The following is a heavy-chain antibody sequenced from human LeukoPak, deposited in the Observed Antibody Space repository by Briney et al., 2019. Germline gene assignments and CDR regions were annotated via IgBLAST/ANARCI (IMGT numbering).Heavy chain of an antibody. CDR2: IKQEGSEK. D-gene: IGHD3-22*01. V-gene: IGHV3-7*01. CDR3: ARRNDYYDSSGYLGVWAYYFDY. J-gene: IGHJ4*02. Sequence: GGSLRLSCAASGFTFSSYWMSWVRQAPGRGREWVANIKQEGSEKYYVDSVEGRFTISRDSAKNSLYLQTNSLRAEDTAVYYCARRNDYYDSSGYLGVWAYYFDYWGQGTLVTVSS. CDR1: GFTFSSYW.